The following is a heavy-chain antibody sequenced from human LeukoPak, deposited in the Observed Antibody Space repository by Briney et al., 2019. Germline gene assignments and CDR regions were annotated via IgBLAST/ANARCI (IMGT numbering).Heavy chain of an antibody. J-gene: IGHJ4*02. CDR3: AKPMTRTMVRGVPPSDY. CDR1: GFTFSSYA. V-gene: IGHV3-23*01. Sequence: PGGSLRLSCAASGFTFSSYAMSWVRQAPGKGLEWVSAVSGSGATTYYADPVKGRFTISRDNSKNTLYLQMNILRAEDTAVYYCAKPMTRTMVRGVPPSDYWGQGTLVTVSS. CDR2: VSGSGATT. D-gene: IGHD3-10*01.